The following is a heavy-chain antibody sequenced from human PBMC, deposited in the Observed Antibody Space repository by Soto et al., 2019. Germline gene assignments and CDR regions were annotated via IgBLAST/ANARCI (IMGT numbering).Heavy chain of an antibody. CDR2: INSDGSRT. D-gene: IGHD4-4*01. Sequence: GGSLRLSCAASGFTFTDYWTHWVRQAPGKELVWVSRINSDGSRTSYADSVTGRFTISRDNAKNTLYLQMNSLRVEDTALYYCARETYRGFYFDYWGQGTLVTVSA. V-gene: IGHV3-74*01. CDR3: ARETYRGFYFDY. J-gene: IGHJ4*02. CDR1: GFTFTDYW.